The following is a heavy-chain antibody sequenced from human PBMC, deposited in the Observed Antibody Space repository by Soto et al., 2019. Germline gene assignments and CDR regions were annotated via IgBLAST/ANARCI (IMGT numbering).Heavy chain of an antibody. CDR1: GFTFDDYT. V-gene: IGHV3-43*01. CDR3: AISKEQWLVPDY. D-gene: IGHD6-19*01. Sequence: EVQLVESGGVVVQPGGSLRLSCAASGFTFDDYTMHWVRQAPGKGLEWVSLISWDGGSTNYADSVKGRFTISRDNSKNSLYLQMNSLRTEDTALYYCAISKEQWLVPDYWGQGTLVTVSS. J-gene: IGHJ4*02. CDR2: ISWDGGST.